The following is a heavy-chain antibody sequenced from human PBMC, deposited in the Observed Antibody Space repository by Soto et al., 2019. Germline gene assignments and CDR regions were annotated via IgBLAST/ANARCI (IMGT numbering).Heavy chain of an antibody. V-gene: IGHV3-73*01. CDR2: IRSKANSYAT. CDR1: GFTLSGSA. J-gene: IGHJ4*02. CDR3: TRTGYCSGGSCYSGI. Sequence: EVQLVESGGGLVQPGGSLKLSCAASGFTLSGSAMHWVRQASGKGLEWVGRIRSKANSYATAYAASVKGRFTISRDDSKNTAYLQMNSLKTEDTAVYYCTRTGYCSGGSCYSGIWGQGTLVTVSS. D-gene: IGHD2-15*01.